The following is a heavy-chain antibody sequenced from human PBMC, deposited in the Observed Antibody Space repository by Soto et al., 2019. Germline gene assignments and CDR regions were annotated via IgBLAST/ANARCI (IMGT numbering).Heavy chain of an antibody. Sequence: QVQLQESGPGLVEPSQTLSLTCTVSGVSISSGYFWSWIRQRPGKGPEWIGYNSYTGTTFSNPALKSRVAVSTDTSKNQCALKLTSVTAADTAVYYCARRLPGGHYVGVFDYWGHGTLVTVSS. CDR2: NSYTGTT. J-gene: IGHJ4*01. V-gene: IGHV4-31*03. CDR3: ARRLPGGHYVGVFDY. D-gene: IGHD3-16*01. CDR1: GVSISSGYF.